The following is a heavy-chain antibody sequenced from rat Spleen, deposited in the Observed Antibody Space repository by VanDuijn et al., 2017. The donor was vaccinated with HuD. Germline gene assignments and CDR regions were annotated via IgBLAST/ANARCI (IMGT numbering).Heavy chain of an antibody. V-gene: IGHV5-31*01. Sequence: EVQLVESGGGLVQPGRSLKLSCEASGFIFNNYWMTWIRQAPGKGLEWVASITSTGDNIYYPDSVKGRFSISRDNAQNTLYLHMNSLRSEDTATYYCARHMANPYYVMDAWGQGASVTVSS. CDR1: GFIFNNYW. J-gene: IGHJ4*01. CDR3: ARHMANPYYVMDA. D-gene: IGHD3-4*01. CDR2: ITSTGDNI.